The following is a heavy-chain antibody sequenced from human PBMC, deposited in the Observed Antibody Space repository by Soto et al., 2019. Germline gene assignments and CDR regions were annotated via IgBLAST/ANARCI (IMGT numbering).Heavy chain of an antibody. J-gene: IGHJ3*02. V-gene: IGHV3-7*03. Sequence: EVQLVESGGGLVQPGGSLRLSCAASGFSFSSYWMNWVRQAPGKGLEWVANINQDGSQKSFVDSVKGRFTISRDNAKNSLYLQMNSLGAEDTAVYYCARWNTGAFDMWGQGTMVTVSS. CDR3: ARWNTGAFDM. D-gene: IGHD1-1*01. CDR1: GFSFSSYW. CDR2: INQDGSQK.